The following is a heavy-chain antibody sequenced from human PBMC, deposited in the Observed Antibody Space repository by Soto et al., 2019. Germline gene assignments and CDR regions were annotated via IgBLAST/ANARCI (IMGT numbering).Heavy chain of an antibody. Sequence: SETLSLTCAVYVGSFSGYYWSWIRQPPGKGLEWIGEVNNSGSTNYNPSLKSRVTISVDTSKNQFSLKLSSVTAADTAVYYCARGISMMLVQRDAPDKYYFDYWGQGTLVTVSS. CDR2: VNNSGST. CDR1: VGSFSGYY. J-gene: IGHJ4*02. V-gene: IGHV4-34*01. D-gene: IGHD3-22*01. CDR3: ARGISMMLVQRDAPDKYYFDY.